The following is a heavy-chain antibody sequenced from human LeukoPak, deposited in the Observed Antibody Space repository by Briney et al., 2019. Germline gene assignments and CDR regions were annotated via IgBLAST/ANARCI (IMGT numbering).Heavy chain of an antibody. J-gene: IGHJ4*02. CDR2: IYTSGST. V-gene: IGHV4-61*02. CDR3: ARVGLGIDY. D-gene: IGHD7-27*01. Sequence: SETLSLTCTVSGGSISSDSYYWSWIRQPAGKGLEWIGLIYTSGSTNYNPSLKSRVTISVDTSKNQFSLKLSSLTAADTAVYYCARVGLGIDYWGQGTLVTVSS. CDR1: GGSISSDSYY.